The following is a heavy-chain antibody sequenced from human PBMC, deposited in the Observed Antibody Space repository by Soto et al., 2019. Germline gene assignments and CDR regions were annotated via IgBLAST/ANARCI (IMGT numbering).Heavy chain of an antibody. CDR1: GGTFSSYA. Sequence: GASVKVSCKASGGTFSSYAISWVRQAPGQGLEWMGGIIPIFGTANYAQKFQGRVTITADESTSTAYMELSSLRSEDTAVYYCATTDYDFWSGYSPGRWFDPWGQGTLVTVSS. D-gene: IGHD3-3*01. CDR2: IIPIFGTA. CDR3: ATTDYDFWSGYSPGRWFDP. V-gene: IGHV1-69*13. J-gene: IGHJ5*02.